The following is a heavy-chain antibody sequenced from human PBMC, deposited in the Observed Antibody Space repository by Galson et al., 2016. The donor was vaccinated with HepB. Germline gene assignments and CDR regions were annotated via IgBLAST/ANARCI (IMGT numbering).Heavy chain of an antibody. CDR2: IYPSDSDT. D-gene: IGHD3-10*01. CDR1: GYSFTSYW. CDR3: ARLHPRKLGFGEFRTPNWFDP. J-gene: IGHJ5*02. V-gene: IGHV5-51*01. Sequence: QSGAEVKKPGESLKISCKGSGYSFTSYWIGWVRQMPGKGLEWMGIIYPSDSDTRYSPSFQGQVTISADKSISTAYLQWSSLKASDTAMYYCARLHPRKLGFGEFRTPNWFDPWGQGTLVTVSS.